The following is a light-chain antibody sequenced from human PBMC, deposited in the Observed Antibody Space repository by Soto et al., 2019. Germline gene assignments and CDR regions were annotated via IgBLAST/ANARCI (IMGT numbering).Light chain of an antibody. J-gene: IGLJ1*01. CDR2: DVN. Sequence: QSAATQPASVSGSPGQSIAMTSTGTSWDVGAYDFVSWYQQHPGKAPKLLIYDVNNRPSGISSRFSGSKSGNTASLTISGLQAEDEAEYYCSSYTTGSAEVFGTGTKVTVL. V-gene: IGLV2-14*03. CDR1: SWDVGAYDF. CDR3: SSYTTGSAEV.